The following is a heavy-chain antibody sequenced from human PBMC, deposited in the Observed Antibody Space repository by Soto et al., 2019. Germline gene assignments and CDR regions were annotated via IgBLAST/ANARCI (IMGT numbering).Heavy chain of an antibody. CDR1: GGSISNGDYY. CDR2: IYYGGNT. J-gene: IGHJ6*02. CDR3: ARVSGHYYSGVDV. V-gene: IGHV4-30-4*01. Sequence: QVQLQESGPGLVKPSETLSLTCNVFGGSISNGDYYWSWIRQPPGKGLQYIGYIYYGGNTNYNPSLKRRLTMSIDRSANHFSLTLTSVTAADTAVYYCARVSGHYYSGVDVWGQGTTVIVSS.